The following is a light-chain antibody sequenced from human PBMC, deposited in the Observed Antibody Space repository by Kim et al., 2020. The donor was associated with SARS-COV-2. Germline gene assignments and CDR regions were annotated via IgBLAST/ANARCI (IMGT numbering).Light chain of an antibody. CDR1: SSNIGAGYD. CDR2: GNN. V-gene: IGLV1-40*01. J-gene: IGLJ2*01. CDR3: QSYDSSLSGDVV. Sequence: QSVLTQPPSVSGAPGQRVTISCTGSSSNIGAGYDVHWYQQLPGAAPKLFIYGNNNRPSGVPDRFSGSESGTSASLAITGLQAEDEADYYCQSYDSSLSGDVVFGGGTQLTVL.